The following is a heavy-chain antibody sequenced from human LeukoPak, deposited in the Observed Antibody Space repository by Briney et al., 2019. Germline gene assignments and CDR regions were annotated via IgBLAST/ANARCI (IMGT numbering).Heavy chain of an antibody. V-gene: IGHV5-51*01. CDR1: GYSFDTYW. CDR3: ARSVVPTAIRAFDL. CDR2: IYPGDSET. Sequence: GESLKISCEASGYSFDTYWIGWVRQMPGKGLEWMGIIYPGDSETRYRPSFQGQVTISADKSISTAYLQWSILKASDTAMYYCARSVVPTAIRAFDLWDRGTMVTVSS. D-gene: IGHD2-2*01. J-gene: IGHJ3*01.